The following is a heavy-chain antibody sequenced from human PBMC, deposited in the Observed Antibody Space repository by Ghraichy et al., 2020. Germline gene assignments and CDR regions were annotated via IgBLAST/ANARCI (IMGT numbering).Heavy chain of an antibody. Sequence: GGSLRLSCAASGFTFRSYATGWVRQAPGKGLEWVATMSGSGDNAFYADSVNGRFTISSDNLKNTLYLQMNSLSAEDTAVYYCAKHFGSSGYQNAFDIWGQGTMVGVGS. CDR1: GFTFRSYA. J-gene: IGHJ3*02. CDR2: MSGSGDNA. CDR3: AKHFGSSGYQNAFDI. V-gene: IGHV3-23*01. D-gene: IGHD3-22*01.